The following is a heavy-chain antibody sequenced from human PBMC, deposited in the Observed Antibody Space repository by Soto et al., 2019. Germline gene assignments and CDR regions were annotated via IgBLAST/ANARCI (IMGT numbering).Heavy chain of an antibody. D-gene: IGHD3-10*01. Sequence: QVQLVQSGAEVKKPGASVKVSCKASGYTFTGYYMHWVRQAPGQGLEWMGWINPNSGGTNYGQKFRGWGTMSRDTSISTAYMGLGRVRSDDTAVYYCATGGWFDYYYGMDVWGQGTTVTVSS. CDR2: INPNSGGT. CDR1: GYTFTGYY. CDR3: ATGGWFDYYYGMDV. V-gene: IGHV1-2*04. J-gene: IGHJ6*02.